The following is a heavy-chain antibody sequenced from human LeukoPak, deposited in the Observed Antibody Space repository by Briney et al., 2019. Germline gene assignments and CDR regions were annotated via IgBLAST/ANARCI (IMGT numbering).Heavy chain of an antibody. CDR3: ARGGPNSSGYAGDGFDV. Sequence: ASETLSLTWIVSGXSMKSYYGSWIRQPPGKGREWIAYIYYTGSTNNNPSLKSRVTMSVEMSNNQFSLKLTSITAADTAVYYCARGGPNSSGYAGDGFDVWGQGTMVTVSS. V-gene: IGHV4-59*01. CDR2: IYYTGST. D-gene: IGHD3-22*01. CDR1: GXSMKSYY. J-gene: IGHJ3*01.